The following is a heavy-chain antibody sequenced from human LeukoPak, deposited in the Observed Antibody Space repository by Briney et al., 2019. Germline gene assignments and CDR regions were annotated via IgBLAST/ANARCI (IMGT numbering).Heavy chain of an antibody. CDR3: ARRWNYGRNYYIDV. CDR1: GWSFSNYY. J-gene: IGHJ6*03. Sequence: SETLSLTCAVYGWSFSNYYWSWIRQSPGKGLEWIGEINDSGTINYNPSLMSRVTISVDKSKNQFSLKLSSVTAADTAVYYCARRWNYGRNYYIDVWGKGATVSVSS. D-gene: IGHD1-7*01. V-gene: IGHV4-34*01. CDR2: INDSGTI.